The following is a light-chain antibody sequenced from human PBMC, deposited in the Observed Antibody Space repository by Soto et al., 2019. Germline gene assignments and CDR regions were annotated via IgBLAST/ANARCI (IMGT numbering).Light chain of an antibody. CDR3: CSYAGSYSYV. Sequence: QSALTQPRSVSGSPGQSVSISCTGARSDVGGYDYVSWYQQHPDKAPKVIIYDVIKRPSGVPDRFSGSKSGNTASLTISGLQSDDEAYYCCCSYAGSYSYVFGPGTKLTVL. CDR2: DVI. CDR1: RSDVGGYDY. J-gene: IGLJ1*01. V-gene: IGLV2-11*01.